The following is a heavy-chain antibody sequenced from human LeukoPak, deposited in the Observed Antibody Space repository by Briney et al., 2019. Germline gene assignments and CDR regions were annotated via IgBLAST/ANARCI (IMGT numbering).Heavy chain of an antibody. Sequence: KSSETLSLTCAVSGGSISSGGYSWSWIRQPPGKGLEWIGYIYHSGSTYYNPSHKSRVTISVDRSKNQFSLKLGSVTAADTAVYYCARAAGYYYDSSGYYGVRWFDPWGQGTLVTVSS. CDR3: ARAAGYYYDSSGYYGVRWFDP. J-gene: IGHJ5*02. CDR1: GGSISSGGYS. D-gene: IGHD3-22*01. V-gene: IGHV4-30-2*01. CDR2: IYHSGST.